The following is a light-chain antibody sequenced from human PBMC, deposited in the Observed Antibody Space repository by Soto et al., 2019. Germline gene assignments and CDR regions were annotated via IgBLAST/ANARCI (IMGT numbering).Light chain of an antibody. V-gene: IGKV3D-15*01. CDR3: QQYNNWPIT. Sequence: TQSPGTRSVSPGERATLSCRASQTVGSNLAWYQQKPGQAPRLLIYGASTRASDTPARFSGSGSVTEFALTISSLQSEDFAVYYCQQYNNWPITFGQGTRLEIK. CDR1: QTVGSN. J-gene: IGKJ5*01. CDR2: GAS.